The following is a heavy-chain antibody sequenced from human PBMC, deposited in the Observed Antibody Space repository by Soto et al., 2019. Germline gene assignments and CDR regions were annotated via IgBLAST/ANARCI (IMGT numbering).Heavy chain of an antibody. D-gene: IGHD5-12*01. CDR3: ARGSWDDVSGHYYMDV. J-gene: IGHJ6*03. V-gene: IGHV6-1*01. CDR2: TYYKSKWFN. CDR1: GDSASSNSAG. Sequence: SQTLSLTCAISGDSASSNSAGWNWVRQTPSRGLEWLGRTYYKSKWFNNYAVSVKSRITINPDTSQNQFSLYLDSVTPEDTAVYFCARGSWDDVSGHYYMDVWGKGTTVTVSS.